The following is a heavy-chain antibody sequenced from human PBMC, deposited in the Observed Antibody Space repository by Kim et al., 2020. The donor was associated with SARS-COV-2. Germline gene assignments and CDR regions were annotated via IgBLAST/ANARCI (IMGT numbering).Heavy chain of an antibody. V-gene: IGHV3-20*03. CDR3: TSVSSWPNAFDI. D-gene: IGHD6-13*01. Sequence: YADAVKGRFTISGDKAMPSLYLQMNSLRAEDTALYYCTSVSSWPNAFDIWGQGTMVTVSS. J-gene: IGHJ3*02.